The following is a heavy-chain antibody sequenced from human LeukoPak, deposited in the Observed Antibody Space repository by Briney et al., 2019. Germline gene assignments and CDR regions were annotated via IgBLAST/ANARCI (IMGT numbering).Heavy chain of an antibody. Sequence: GGTLRLSCAASGFTFSSYGMSWVRQAPGKGLEWVSAISGSGGSTYYADSVKGRFTISRDNAKNSLYLQMNSLRAEDTALYYCARPLGNWNYDALDYWGQGTLVTVSS. D-gene: IGHD1-7*01. V-gene: IGHV3-23*01. CDR2: ISGSGGST. J-gene: IGHJ4*02. CDR1: GFTFSSYG. CDR3: ARPLGNWNYDALDY.